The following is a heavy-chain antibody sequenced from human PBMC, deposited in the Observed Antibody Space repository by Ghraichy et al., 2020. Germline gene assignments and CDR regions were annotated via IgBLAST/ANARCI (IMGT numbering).Heavy chain of an antibody. CDR1: GGSISSYY. CDR2: IYTSGST. Sequence: SETLSLTCTVSGGSISSYYWSWIRQPPGKGLEWIGYIYTSGSTNYNPSLKSRVTISVDTSKNQFSLKLSSVTAADTAVYYCARHLPVAARPIYYYYYGMDVWGQGTTVTVSS. J-gene: IGHJ6*02. V-gene: IGHV4-4*09. CDR3: ARHLPVAARPIYYYYYGMDV. D-gene: IGHD6-6*01.